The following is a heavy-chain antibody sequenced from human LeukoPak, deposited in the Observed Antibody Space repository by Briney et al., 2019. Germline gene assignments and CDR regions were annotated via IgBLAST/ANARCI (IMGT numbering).Heavy chain of an antibody. J-gene: IGHJ4*02. CDR3: ARPRYYYDSSGYYLYYFDY. Sequence: SETLSLTCAVYGGSFSGYYWSWIRQPPGKGLEWIGEINHSGSTNYNPSLKSRVTISADTSKNQFSLKLSSVTAADTAVYYCARPRYYYDSSGYYLYYFDYWGQGTLVTVSS. CDR1: GGSFSGYY. CDR2: INHSGST. D-gene: IGHD3-22*01. V-gene: IGHV4-34*01.